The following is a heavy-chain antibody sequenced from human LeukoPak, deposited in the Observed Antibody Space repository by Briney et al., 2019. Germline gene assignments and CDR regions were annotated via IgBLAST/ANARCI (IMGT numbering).Heavy chain of an antibody. CDR2: IHYSGPT. CDR1: GGSTLSTIYY. Sequence: SETLSLTCTVSGGSTLSTIYYWAWIRQPPGKGLEWIGSIHYSGPTYYNPSLKSRVTISIDTSKSQFSLKLTSVTAADTAVYYCARDGPVKWGQGTLVTVSS. D-gene: IGHD3-22*01. CDR3: ARDGPVK. J-gene: IGHJ4*02. V-gene: IGHV4-39*07.